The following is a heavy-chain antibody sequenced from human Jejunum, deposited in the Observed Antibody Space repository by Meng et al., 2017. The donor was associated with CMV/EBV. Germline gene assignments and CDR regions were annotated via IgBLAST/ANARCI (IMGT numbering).Heavy chain of an antibody. V-gene: IGHV3-23*03. J-gene: IGHJ6*02. CDR1: YA. Sequence: YAMGWVRQDPGKGLEWVSAIYSGASSTYYVDSVRGRFTISRDNSKNTLYLQMSSLRAEDTAVYYCAKYESYSSALGYYYYGVDVWGQGTTVTVSS. CDR3: AKYESYSSALGYYYYGVDV. CDR2: IYSGASST. D-gene: IGHD6-25*01.